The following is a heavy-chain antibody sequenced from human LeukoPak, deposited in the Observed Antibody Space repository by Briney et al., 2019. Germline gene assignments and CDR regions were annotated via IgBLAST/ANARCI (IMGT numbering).Heavy chain of an antibody. V-gene: IGHV4-59*01. Sequence: SETLSLTCTVSGGSISNYHWSWIRQPPGKGLEWIGYIYYSGSTNYNPSLKSRVTVSVDTSNNQFSLKLSSVTAADTAVYYCARAFLDCSSTSCYDANFDYWGQGTLVTVSS. CDR1: GGSISNYH. J-gene: IGHJ4*02. CDR2: IYYSGST. CDR3: ARAFLDCSSTSCYDANFDY. D-gene: IGHD2-2*01.